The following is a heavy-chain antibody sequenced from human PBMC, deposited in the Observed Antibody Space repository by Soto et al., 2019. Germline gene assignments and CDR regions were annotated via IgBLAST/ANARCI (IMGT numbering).Heavy chain of an antibody. D-gene: IGHD6-6*01. J-gene: IGHJ6*03. V-gene: IGHV4-59*01. Sequence: SETLSLTCTVSGGSISSYYWSWIRQPPGKGLEWIGYIYYSGSTNYNPSLKSRVTISVDTSKNQFSLKLSSVTAADTAVYYCARVGAARRHYYYYYYMDVWGKGTTVTVSS. CDR1: GGSISSYY. CDR3: ARVGAARRHYYYYYYMDV. CDR2: IYYSGST.